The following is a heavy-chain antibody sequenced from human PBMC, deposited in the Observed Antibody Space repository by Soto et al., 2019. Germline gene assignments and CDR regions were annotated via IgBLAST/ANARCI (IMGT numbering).Heavy chain of an antibody. CDR3: ASLHCSGGSCPDY. J-gene: IGHJ4*02. V-gene: IGHV3-66*01. Sequence: EVQLVESGGGLVQPGGSLRLSCAASGFTVSSNYMSWVRQAPGKGLEWVSVIYSGGSTYYADYVKGRFTISRDNSKNTLYLQMNSLRAEDTAVYYCASLHCSGGSCPDYWGQGTLVTVSS. D-gene: IGHD2-15*01. CDR1: GFTVSSNY. CDR2: IYSGGST.